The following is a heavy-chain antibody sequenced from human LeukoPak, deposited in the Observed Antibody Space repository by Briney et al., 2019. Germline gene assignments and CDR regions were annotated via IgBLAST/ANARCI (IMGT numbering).Heavy chain of an antibody. CDR1: GFSLSPSSMG. CDR2: IDWDDDK. V-gene: IGHV2-70*11. D-gene: IGHD3-9*01. CDR3: ARIVRYFDWRDVNLPDY. Sequence: SGPTLANPTQTLTLTCTFSGFSLSPSSMGVSWIRLPPGKDMEWLTRIDWDDDKYYSTSLKTRHTISKDTSKIQVVLTMTNMDPVDTATYYCARIVRYFDWRDVNLPDYWGQGTLVTVSS. J-gene: IGHJ4*02.